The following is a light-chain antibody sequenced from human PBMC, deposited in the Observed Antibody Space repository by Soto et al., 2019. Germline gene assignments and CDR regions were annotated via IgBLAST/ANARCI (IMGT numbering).Light chain of an antibody. CDR2: FNN. J-gene: IGLJ2*01. CDR3: AAWDDSLNGRV. Sequence: QPVLTQPPSASGTPGQSVTISCSGSSSNIGSNTVSWYQQLPGTAPKLLIYFNNQRPSGVPDRFSGSKSGTSASLAITGLQSEDEADYYCAAWDDSLNGRVFGGGTKLTVL. CDR1: SSNIGSNT. V-gene: IGLV1-44*01.